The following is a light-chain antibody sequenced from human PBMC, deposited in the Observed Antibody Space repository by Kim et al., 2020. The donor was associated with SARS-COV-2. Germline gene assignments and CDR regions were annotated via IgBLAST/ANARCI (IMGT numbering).Light chain of an antibody. Sequence: QSVLTQPRSVSGSPGQSVTISCTGTSSNIGTYNYVSWYQQHPGKAPKLMIFDVSKRPSEVPDRFSGSKSGNTASLTISGLQPEDEADYYCCSYAGSLVVFGGGTQLTVL. CDR3: CSYAGSLVV. CDR2: DVS. J-gene: IGLJ2*01. V-gene: IGLV2-11*01. CDR1: SSNIGTYNY.